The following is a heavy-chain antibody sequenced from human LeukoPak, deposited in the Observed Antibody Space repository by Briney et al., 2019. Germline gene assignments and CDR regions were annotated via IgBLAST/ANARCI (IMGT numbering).Heavy chain of an antibody. CDR3: ARDRSYYYDSSGYYDDY. V-gene: IGHV4-59*12. D-gene: IGHD3-22*01. CDR2: IYYSGST. J-gene: IGHJ4*02. Sequence: PSETLSLTCTVSGGSISSYYWSWIRQPPGKGLEWIGYIYYSGSTNYNPSLKSRVTMSVDTSKNQFSLKLSSVTAADTAVYYCARDRSYYYDSSGYYDDYWGQGTLVTVSS. CDR1: GGSISSYY.